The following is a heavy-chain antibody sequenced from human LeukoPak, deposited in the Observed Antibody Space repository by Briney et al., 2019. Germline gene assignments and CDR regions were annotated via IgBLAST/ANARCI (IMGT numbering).Heavy chain of an antibody. CDR2: ISSSSSYI. CDR3: ATSPGSSGWPDY. Sequence: NPGGSLRLSCAASGFTFSSYSMNWVRQAPGKGLEWVSSISSSSSYIHYADSVKGRFTISRDNAKNSLYLQMNSLRAEDTAVYYCATSPGSSGWPDYWGQGTLVTVSS. CDR1: GFTFSSYS. J-gene: IGHJ4*02. V-gene: IGHV3-21*01. D-gene: IGHD6-19*01.